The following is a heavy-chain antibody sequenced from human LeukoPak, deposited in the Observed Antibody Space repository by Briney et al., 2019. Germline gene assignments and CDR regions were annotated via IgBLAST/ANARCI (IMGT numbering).Heavy chain of an antibody. V-gene: IGHV3-30-3*01. J-gene: IGHJ4*02. Sequence: LGGSLRLSCAASGFTFSSYAMYWVRQAPGKGLEWVALMSYDGSNKYYADSVKGRFTISRDNSKNTLYLQMNSLRAEDTAVYYCAREGREWLSVGIDYWGRGTLVTVSS. CDR3: AREGREWLSVGIDY. CDR1: GFTFSSYA. CDR2: MSYDGSNK. D-gene: IGHD6-19*01.